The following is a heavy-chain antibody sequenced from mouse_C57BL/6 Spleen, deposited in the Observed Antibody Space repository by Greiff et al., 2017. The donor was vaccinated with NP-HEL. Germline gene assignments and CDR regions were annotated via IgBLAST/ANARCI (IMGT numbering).Heavy chain of an antibody. V-gene: IGHV1-4*01. Sequence: QVQLQQSGAELARPGASVKMSCKASGYTFTSYTMHWVKQRPGQGLEWIGYINPSSGYTKYNQKFKDKATLTADKSSSTAYMQLSSLTSEDSAVYYCASPHYYGSSYWYFDVWGTGTTVTVSS. CDR1: GYTFTSYT. D-gene: IGHD1-1*01. CDR2: INPSSGYT. CDR3: ASPHYYGSSYWYFDV. J-gene: IGHJ1*03.